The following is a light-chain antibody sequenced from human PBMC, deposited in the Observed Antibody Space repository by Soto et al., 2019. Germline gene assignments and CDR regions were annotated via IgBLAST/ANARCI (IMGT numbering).Light chain of an antibody. V-gene: IGKV1-33*01. CDR2: DAS. J-gene: IGKJ2*01. CDR1: QDIRNY. Sequence: DLQMTQSPSSLSASVGDRVTITCQASQDIRNYLNWYQQKTGKPPKLLIYDASNLETGVPSRFSGSRSGTDFTFTISSLQPEDIATHYCQQYDNLPRYTCGQGTQLQIK. CDR3: QQYDNLPRYT.